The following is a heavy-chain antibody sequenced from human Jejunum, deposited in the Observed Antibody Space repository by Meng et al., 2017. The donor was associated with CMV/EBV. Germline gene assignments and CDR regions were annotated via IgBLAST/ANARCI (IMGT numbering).Heavy chain of an antibody. D-gene: IGHD3-3*01. CDR2: ISSSGETI. CDR1: FSTYE. V-gene: IGHV3-48*03. J-gene: IGHJ4*02. Sequence: FSTYEMNWVRQAPGKGLEWISSISSSGETIYYADSVKGRFTISRDNAKNSLYLQMNTLRAEDMAVYYCARGDYDFWGGYWGQGTLVTVSS. CDR3: ARGDYDFWGGY.